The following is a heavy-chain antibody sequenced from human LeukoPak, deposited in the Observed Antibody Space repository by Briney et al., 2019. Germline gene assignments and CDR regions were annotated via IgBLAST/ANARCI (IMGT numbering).Heavy chain of an antibody. CDR1: GYTFTTYP. CDR2: MNPNSGNT. V-gene: IGHV1-8*02. Sequence: GASVRVSCTASGYTFTTYPISWVRQAPGQGLEWMGWMNPNSGNTGYAQKFQGRVTMTRNTSISTAYMELSSLRSEDTAVYYCATTYYDFWSGYYNWFDPWGQGTLVTVSS. D-gene: IGHD3-3*01. CDR3: ATTYYDFWSGYYNWFDP. J-gene: IGHJ5*02.